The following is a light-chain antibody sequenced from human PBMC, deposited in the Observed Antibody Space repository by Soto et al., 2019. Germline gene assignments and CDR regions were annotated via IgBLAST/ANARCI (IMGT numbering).Light chain of an antibody. CDR1: QSISSW. Sequence: DIQMTQSPSTLSVSVGDRVTITCRASQSISSWLAWYQQKPGKAPKLLIYKASSLESGVPSRFSGSGSGTEFTLSISSLQADDFATYYCQQYSSYPWTFGQGTKVEIK. CDR2: KAS. CDR3: QQYSSYPWT. V-gene: IGKV1-5*03. J-gene: IGKJ1*01.